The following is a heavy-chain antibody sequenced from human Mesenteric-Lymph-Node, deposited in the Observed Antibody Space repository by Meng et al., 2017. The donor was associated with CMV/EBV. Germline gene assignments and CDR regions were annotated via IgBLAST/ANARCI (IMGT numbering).Heavy chain of an antibody. CDR1: GGSISSSSYY. V-gene: IGHV4-31*03. D-gene: IGHD2-15*01. CDR2: IYYSGST. CDR3: ARGGVWWYYFDY. Sequence: SETLSLTCTVSGGSISSSSYYWSWIRQHPGKGLEWIGYIYYSGSTYYNPSLKSRVTISVDTSKNQFSLKLSSVTAADTAVYYCARGGVWWYYFDYWGQGTLVTVSS. J-gene: IGHJ4*02.